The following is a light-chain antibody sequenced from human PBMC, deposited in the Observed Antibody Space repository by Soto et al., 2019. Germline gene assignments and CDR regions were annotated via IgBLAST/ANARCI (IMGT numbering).Light chain of an antibody. CDR2: GAS. Sequence: EIVMTQSPAALSVSPGQRAILSCRASQGISTNLAWYQQKRGQAPRLLIYGASTRATGIPARFSGRGSGTDFTLTISSLQSEDFAVYYCQQYDNWPPWTFGQGTKVEIK. CDR1: QGISTN. V-gene: IGKV3-15*01. CDR3: QQYDNWPPWT. J-gene: IGKJ1*01.